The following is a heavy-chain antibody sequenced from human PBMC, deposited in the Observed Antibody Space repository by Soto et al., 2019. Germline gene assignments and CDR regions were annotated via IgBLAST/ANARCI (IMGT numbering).Heavy chain of an antibody. V-gene: IGHV4-59*08. J-gene: IGHJ3*02. CDR2: IYYSGST. D-gene: IGHD2-15*01. CDR1: GGSISSYY. CDR3: ARHDGGSSLDAFDI. Sequence: SETLSLTCTVSGGSISSYYWSWIRQPPGKGLEWIGYIYYSGSTNYNPSLKSRVTISVDTSKNQFSLKLSSVTAADTAVHYCARHDGGSSLDAFDIWGQGTMVTVSS.